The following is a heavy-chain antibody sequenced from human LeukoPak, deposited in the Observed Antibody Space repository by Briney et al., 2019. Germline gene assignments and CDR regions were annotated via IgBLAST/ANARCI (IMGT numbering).Heavy chain of an antibody. V-gene: IGHV1-2*02. D-gene: IGHD2-15*01. CDR3: ARDVDGEIIAATY. J-gene: IGHJ4*02. CDR2: INPDSGGT. CDR1: GYSFTGYY. Sequence: ASVKVSCKASGYSFTGYYMHWVRQVPGQGLEWMGWINPDSGGTKYAQRFQGRVTMTRDTSIRTAYMELSGLRSDDTAVYYCARDVDGEIIAATYWGQGTLVTVSS.